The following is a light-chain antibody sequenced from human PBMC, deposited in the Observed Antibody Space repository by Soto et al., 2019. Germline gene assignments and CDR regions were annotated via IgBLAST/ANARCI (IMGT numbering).Light chain of an antibody. CDR1: QRVYSN. CDR3: QQYTNWPPNT. V-gene: IGKV3-15*01. Sequence: EILMTQSPDTLSVSPGESATLSCRASQRVYSNLAWYQQRPGQAPRLLIYGASTRATGVPARFSGRGSGTEFTLTISSLQSEDFAVYYCQQYTNWPPNTFGQGTKV. J-gene: IGKJ1*01. CDR2: GAS.